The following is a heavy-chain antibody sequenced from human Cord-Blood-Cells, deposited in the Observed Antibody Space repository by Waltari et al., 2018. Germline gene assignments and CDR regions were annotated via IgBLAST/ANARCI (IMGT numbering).Heavy chain of an antibody. V-gene: IGHV4-61*01. CDR1: GGSVSSGSYY. Sequence: QVQLQESGPGLVKPSETLSLTCTVSGGSVSSGSYYWSWIRQPPGKGLEWIGYIYYSGSTNYNPSLKSRVTISVDTSKNQFSLKLSSVTAADTAVYYCARDWGRDGYNLGYWGQGTLSPSPQ. D-gene: IGHD5-12*01. CDR3: ARDWGRDGYNLGY. J-gene: IGHJ4*02. CDR2: IYYSGST.